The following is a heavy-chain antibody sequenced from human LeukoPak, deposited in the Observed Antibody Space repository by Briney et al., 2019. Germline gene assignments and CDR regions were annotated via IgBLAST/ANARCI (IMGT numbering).Heavy chain of an antibody. V-gene: IGHV3-23*01. D-gene: IGHD3-3*01. Sequence: GGSLRLSCAASGFTFRSYAMTWVRQAPGKGLEWLSGIGDTDNRAYYAASVKGRFTISRDNSKNTLYLQMNSLRAEDTAPYYCARVSAGDNDFWSDFSQSNWFDPWGQGTLVTVSS. CDR3: ARVSAGDNDFWSDFSQSNWFDP. CDR1: GFTFRSYA. J-gene: IGHJ5*02. CDR2: IGDTDNRA.